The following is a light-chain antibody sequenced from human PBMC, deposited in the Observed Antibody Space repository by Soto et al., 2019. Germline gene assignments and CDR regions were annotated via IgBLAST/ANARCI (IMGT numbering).Light chain of an antibody. CDR3: QQFNNYPHVIT. V-gene: IGKV1D-13*01. CDR2: DAS. CDR1: QVIISA. J-gene: IGKJ5*01. Sequence: AIQLTQSPSSLSASVGYRFTITCRASQVIISALAWYQQKPGQAPKLLIYDASTLESGVPSRFSGSGSGTDFTLTISRLQPEDFATYYCQQFNNYPHVITFGQGTRREIK.